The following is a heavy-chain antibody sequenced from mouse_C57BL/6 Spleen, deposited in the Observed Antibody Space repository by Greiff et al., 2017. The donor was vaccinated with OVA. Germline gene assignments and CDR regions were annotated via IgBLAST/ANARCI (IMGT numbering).Heavy chain of an antibody. CDR2: IYPGDGDT. D-gene: IGHD1-1*01. CDR3: ARSYYYGHYYAMDY. Sequence: LQQSGAELVKPGASVKISCKASGYAFSSYWMNWVKQRPGKGLEWIGQIYPGDGDTNYNGKFKGKATLTADKSSSTAYMQLSSLTSEDSAVYFCARSYYYGHYYAMDYWGQGTSVTVSS. CDR1: GYAFSSYW. J-gene: IGHJ4*01. V-gene: IGHV1-80*01.